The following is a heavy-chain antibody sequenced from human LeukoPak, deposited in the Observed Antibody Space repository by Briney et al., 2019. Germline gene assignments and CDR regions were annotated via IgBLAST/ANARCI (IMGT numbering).Heavy chain of an antibody. CDR3: AREGLGYYYESSSDY. CDR1: GYTFTSYG. CDR2: ISAYNGNT. V-gene: IGHV1-18*01. Sequence: ASVKVSCKASGYTFTSYGISWVRQAPGQGLEWMGWISAYNGNTNYAQKLQGRVTMTTDTSTSTAYMELRSLRSDDTAVYYCAREGLGYYYESSSDYWGQGTLVTVSS. J-gene: IGHJ4*02. D-gene: IGHD3-22*01.